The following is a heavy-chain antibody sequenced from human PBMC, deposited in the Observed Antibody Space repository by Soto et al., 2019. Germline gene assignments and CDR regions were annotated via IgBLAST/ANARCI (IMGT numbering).Heavy chain of an antibody. CDR1: GYTFTSYG. D-gene: IGHD6-25*01. J-gene: IGHJ4*02. CDR2: ISAYNGNT. CDR3: ARDPQRLEPFDY. Sequence: QVQLVQSGAEVKKPGASVKVSCKTSGYTFTSYGISWVRHAPGQGLEWMGWISAYNGNTNYAQKLQGRVTMTTDTSTSTAYMELTSLRSDDMAVYYCARDPQRLEPFDYWGQGTLVTVSS. V-gene: IGHV1-18*03.